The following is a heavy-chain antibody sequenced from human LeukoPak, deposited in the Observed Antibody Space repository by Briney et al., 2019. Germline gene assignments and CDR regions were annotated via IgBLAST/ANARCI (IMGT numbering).Heavy chain of an antibody. J-gene: IGHJ4*02. D-gene: IGHD3-22*01. CDR1: GASISSSNYY. CDR2: IYYSGST. V-gene: IGHV4-39*01. Sequence: SETLSLTCTLSGASISSSNYYWGWLRQPPGTGLEWIGRIYYSGSTYYNPSLKSRVTISVDTSKNQFSLKLSSVTAADTAVYYCARLPYPYDSSGSPPLDYWGQGTLVTVSS. CDR3: ARLPYPYDSSGSPPLDY.